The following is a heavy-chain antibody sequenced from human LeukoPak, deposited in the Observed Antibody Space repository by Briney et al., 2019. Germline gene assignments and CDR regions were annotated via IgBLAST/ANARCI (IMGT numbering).Heavy chain of an antibody. CDR1: GFTFSSYG. CDR2: FTGSGGST. CDR3: VNFVVQEPHRY. Sequence: PGGSLRLSCAASGFTFSSYGMSWVRQAPGKGLEWVSSFTGSGGSTYYADSVKGRFTISRDNSKNTLYLQLNSLRAEDTAVYYCVNFVVQEPHRYWGQGTLVTVSS. J-gene: IGHJ4*02. V-gene: IGHV3-23*01. D-gene: IGHD2-21*01.